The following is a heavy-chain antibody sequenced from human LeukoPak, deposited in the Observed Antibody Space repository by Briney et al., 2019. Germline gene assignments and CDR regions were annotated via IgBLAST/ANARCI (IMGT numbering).Heavy chain of an antibody. CDR1: GFPFSNYW. Sequence: GGSLRLSCAASGFPFSNYWMHWVRQAPGKGLVWVSRINSDGSSTSYADSVKGRFTISRDNAKNTLYLQMNSLRAEDTAVYYCARSHDYGDFSFDYWGQGTLVTVSS. CDR3: ARSHDYGDFSFDY. V-gene: IGHV3-74*01. CDR2: INSDGSST. D-gene: IGHD4-17*01. J-gene: IGHJ4*02.